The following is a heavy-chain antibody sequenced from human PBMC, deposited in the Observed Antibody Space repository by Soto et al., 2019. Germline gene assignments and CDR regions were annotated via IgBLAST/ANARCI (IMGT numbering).Heavy chain of an antibody. CDR3: ARHFISRLGVGSYGMDV. Sequence: SETLSLTCTVSGGSISSRSYYWGWIRQPPGKGLEWIGSIYYSGSTYYNPSLKSRVTISVDTSKNQFSLKLSSVTAADTAVYYCARHFISRLGVGSYGMDVWGQGTTVTVSS. J-gene: IGHJ6*02. D-gene: IGHD3-16*01. CDR1: GGSISSRSYY. CDR2: IYYSGST. V-gene: IGHV4-39*01.